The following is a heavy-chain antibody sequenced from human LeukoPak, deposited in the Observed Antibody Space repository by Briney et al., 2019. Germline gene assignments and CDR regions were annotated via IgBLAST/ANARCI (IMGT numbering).Heavy chain of an antibody. CDR3: AKDSYYDSSGYPDY. V-gene: IGHV3-43D*03. Sequence: GGSLRLSCAASGFTFDDYAMHWVRQAPGKGLEWVSLISWDGGSTYYADSVKGRLTISRDNSKNSLYLQMNSLRAEDTALYYCAKDSYYDSSGYPDYWGQGTLVTVSS. CDR1: GFTFDDYA. D-gene: IGHD3-22*01. J-gene: IGHJ4*02. CDR2: ISWDGGST.